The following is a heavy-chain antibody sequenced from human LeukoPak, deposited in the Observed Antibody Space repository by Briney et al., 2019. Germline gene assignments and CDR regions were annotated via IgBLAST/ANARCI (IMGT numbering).Heavy chain of an antibody. CDR3: AKDRGGWEGDYFDY. V-gene: IGHV3-30*02. CDR2: IRYDGSNK. D-gene: IGHD6-19*01. Sequence: GGPLRLSCGASGFTFSSYGMHWVRQAPGKGLEWVAFIRYDGSNKYYADSVKGRFTISRDNSKNTLYLQMNSLRAEDTAVYYCAKDRGGWEGDYFDYWGQGTLVTVS. CDR1: GFTFSSYG. J-gene: IGHJ4*02.